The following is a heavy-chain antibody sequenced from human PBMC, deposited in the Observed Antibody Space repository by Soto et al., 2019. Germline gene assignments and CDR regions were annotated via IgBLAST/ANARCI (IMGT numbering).Heavy chain of an antibody. V-gene: IGHV1-46*01. Sequence: QVQLVQSGAEVKKPGASVKVSCKASGYTFINYYIHWMRQVPGQGPGWMGIINPPSGNTTYAQQFQGRVVMTRDTSTNTVYMELSSLRSEDTAVYYCAGENRGYDGAHFDYWGQGTLVTVSS. CDR1: GYTFINYY. D-gene: IGHD3-3*01. CDR3: AGENRGYDGAHFDY. CDR2: INPPSGNT. J-gene: IGHJ4*02.